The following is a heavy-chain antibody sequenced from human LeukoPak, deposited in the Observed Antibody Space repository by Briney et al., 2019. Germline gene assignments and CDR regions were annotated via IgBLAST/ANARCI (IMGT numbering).Heavy chain of an antibody. J-gene: IGHJ4*02. D-gene: IGHD6-6*01. CDR2: ISYDGSNK. CDR3: ARAKYSSSPPDY. CDR1: GFTFSSYG. V-gene: IGHV3-30*03. Sequence: GGSLRLSCAASGFTFSSYGMHWVRQPPGKGLEWAAVISYDGSNKYYADSVKGRFTISRDNSKNTLYLQMNGLRAEDTAVYYCARAKYSSSPPDYWGQGTLVTVSS.